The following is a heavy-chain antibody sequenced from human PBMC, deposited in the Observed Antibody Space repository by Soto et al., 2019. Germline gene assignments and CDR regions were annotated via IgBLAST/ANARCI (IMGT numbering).Heavy chain of an antibody. Sequence: QVQLVQSGAEVKKPGSSVKVSCKASGVTFSSYAISWVRQAPGQGLEWMGGIIPIFGTANYAQKFQGRVTITADKSTSTAYMELSSLRSEDTAVYYCAMSGGSSSPYYYYYYGMDVWGQGTTVTVSS. D-gene: IGHD6-6*01. J-gene: IGHJ6*02. CDR1: GVTFSSYA. V-gene: IGHV1-69*06. CDR2: IIPIFGTA. CDR3: AMSGGSSSPYYYYYYGMDV.